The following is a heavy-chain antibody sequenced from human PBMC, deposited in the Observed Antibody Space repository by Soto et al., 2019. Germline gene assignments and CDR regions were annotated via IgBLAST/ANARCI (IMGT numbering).Heavy chain of an antibody. J-gene: IGHJ4*02. CDR3: ARPSYSSSWLPNLDY. Sequence: VQLVQSGAEVRKPGSSVKVSCKASGGTFNNYAIHWVRQAPGQGLEWMGGIVPMFGPAKYPEKFRGRVSITADDSTSTAYMELRNLTSEDTAMYYCARPSYSSSWLPNLDYWGQGTLVTVSS. D-gene: IGHD5-12*01. CDR1: GGTFNNYA. CDR2: IVPMFGPA. V-gene: IGHV1-69*01.